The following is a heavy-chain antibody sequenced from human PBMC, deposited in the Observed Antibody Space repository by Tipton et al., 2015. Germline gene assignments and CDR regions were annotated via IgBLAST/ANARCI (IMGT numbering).Heavy chain of an antibody. Sequence: QSGAEVKKPGESLKISCKASGYSFPIYWIAWVRQMPGKGLDWMGMIYPADSGTRYSPSFQGQVTISADTSITTAYLQWSSLKASDTAMYFCARRGDDFDSWGQGTLVTVSS. V-gene: IGHV5-51*01. D-gene: IGHD3-16*01. CDR3: ARRGDDFDS. CDR2: IYPADSGT. CDR1: GYSFPIYW. J-gene: IGHJ4*02.